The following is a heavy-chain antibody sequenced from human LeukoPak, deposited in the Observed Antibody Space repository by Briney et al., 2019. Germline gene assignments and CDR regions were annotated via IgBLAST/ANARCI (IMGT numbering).Heavy chain of an antibody. CDR3: AKDPIAVAGTPLDY. CDR2: ISGSGGST. CDR1: GFTFSSCA. V-gene: IGHV3-23*01. D-gene: IGHD6-19*01. Sequence: GGSLRLSCAASGFTFSSCAMSWVRQAPGKGLEWVSAISGSGGSTYYADSVKGRFTISRDNSKNTLYLQMNSLRAEDTAVYYCAKDPIAVAGTPLDYWGQGTLVTVSS. J-gene: IGHJ4*02.